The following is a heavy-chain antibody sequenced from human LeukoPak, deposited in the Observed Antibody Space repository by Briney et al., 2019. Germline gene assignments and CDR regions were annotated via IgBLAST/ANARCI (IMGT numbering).Heavy chain of an antibody. CDR2: IYYSRIT. CDR1: GGTISSNDYY. J-gene: IGHJ4*02. V-gene: IGHV4-30-4*01. D-gene: IGHD3-22*01. CDR3: ARLIEYYIDD. Sequence: SETLSLTCTVSGGTISSNDYYWSWIRQHPGKGLEWIGYIYYSRITYYNPSLKSRVTISLDPSKNQFSLKQSSVTAADRAVYYAARLIEYYIDDWGQGTLVTVSS.